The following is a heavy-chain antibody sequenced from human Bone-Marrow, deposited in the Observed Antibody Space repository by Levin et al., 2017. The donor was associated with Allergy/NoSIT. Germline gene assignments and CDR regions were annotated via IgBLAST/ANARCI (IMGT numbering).Heavy chain of an antibody. CDR2: IYDAGRT. CDR3: ARVRFQGYHGSGSYYNEYYFDS. Sequence: GGSLRLSCAASGFTVSGYYLSWVRQAPGKGLEWVSTIYDAGRTYYADSVKGRFTISRDNSKDTLYLQMNSLRADDTAVYYCARVRFQGYHGSGSYYNEYYFDSWGQGTLVTVSS. J-gene: IGHJ4*02. D-gene: IGHD3-10*01. CDR1: GFTVSGYY. V-gene: IGHV3-53*01.